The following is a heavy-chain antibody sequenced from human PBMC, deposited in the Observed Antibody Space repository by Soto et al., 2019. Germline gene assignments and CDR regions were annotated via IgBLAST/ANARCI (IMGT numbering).Heavy chain of an antibody. J-gene: IGHJ6*02. CDR1: GGSISSGGYY. CDR3: ARVCGGDCHYGMDV. CDR2: IYYSGST. D-gene: IGHD2-21*02. V-gene: IGHV4-31*03. Sequence: QVQLQESGPGLVKPSQTLSLTCTVSGGSISSGGYYWTWIRQHPGKGLEWIGYIYYSGSTYYNPSLKGRVTMSVDTSKIQFSRKRSSVTAADTAVYYCARVCGGDCHYGMDVWGQGTTVTVSS.